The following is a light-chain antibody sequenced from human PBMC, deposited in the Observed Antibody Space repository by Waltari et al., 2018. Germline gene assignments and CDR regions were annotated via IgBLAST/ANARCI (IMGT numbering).Light chain of an antibody. J-gene: IGLJ1*01. Sequence: QSVLTQPPSASGTPGQRVTTSCSGTNSNIGRNSVFCYQQLPGSAPKLLIYGSNQRPSGVPDRFSASKSGTSASLAISGLRSEDAADYYCAAWDDSLSVSYVFGSGTKVTV. CDR3: AAWDDSLSVSYV. CDR1: NSNIGRNS. CDR2: GSN. V-gene: IGLV1-47*01.